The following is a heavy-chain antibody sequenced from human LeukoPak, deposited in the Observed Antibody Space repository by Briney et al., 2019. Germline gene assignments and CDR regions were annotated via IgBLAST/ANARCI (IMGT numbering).Heavy chain of an antibody. J-gene: IGHJ4*02. CDR2: IYSGGST. D-gene: IGHD3-10*01. CDR1: GFTVSSNY. CDR3: AKASWVSDADAVL. V-gene: IGHV3-53*01. Sequence: GGSLRLSCAASGFTVSSNYMSWVRQAPGKGLEWVSVIYSGGSTYYADSVKGRFTLSRDHSRNTVYLQLNSLTVDDTAVYYCAKASWVSDADAVLWGQGTLVTVSS.